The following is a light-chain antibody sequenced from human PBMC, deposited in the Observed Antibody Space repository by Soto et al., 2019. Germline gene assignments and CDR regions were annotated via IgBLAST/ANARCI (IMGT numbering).Light chain of an antibody. Sequence: DIQMTQSPSSLSASVGDRVTITCRASQSISNSLAWYQQNACKSPKLLIYDASHLQSGVPSRFRGSGSGTDFSLTISRLQPEDVATYYCQTYNSARVTFGGGTKVEIK. CDR1: QSISNS. V-gene: IGKV1-27*01. CDR2: DAS. J-gene: IGKJ4*01. CDR3: QTYNSARVT.